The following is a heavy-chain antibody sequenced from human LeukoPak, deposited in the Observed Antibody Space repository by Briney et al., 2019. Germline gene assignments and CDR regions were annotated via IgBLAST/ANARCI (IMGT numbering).Heavy chain of an antibody. V-gene: IGHV3-7*01. CDR1: GFTFSSYW. J-gene: IGHJ4*02. CDR2: IKRDGSEK. Sequence: PGGSLRLSCAASGFTFSSYWMSWVRQAPGKGLEWVANIKRDGSEKYYVDSVKGRFTISRDNAKNSLYLQMNSLRAEDTAVYYCAREERYYDFWSGYYYGYYFDYWGQGTLVTVSS. CDR3: AREERYYDFWSGYYYGYYFDY. D-gene: IGHD3-3*01.